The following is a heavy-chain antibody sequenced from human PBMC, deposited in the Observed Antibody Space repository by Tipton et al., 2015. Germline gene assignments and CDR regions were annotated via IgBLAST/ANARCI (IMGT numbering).Heavy chain of an antibody. J-gene: IGHJ4*02. V-gene: IGHV4-59*01. CDR2: IQYSGGT. CDR1: SGSINKYY. Sequence: TLSLTCTVSSGSINKYYWSWIRQPPGKELQWIGYIQYSGGTNYNPSLESRVSMSVDTSKTQFSLEMRSVTATDTAVYYCARARGRRGGLFDSWGQGTLVSVPP. D-gene: IGHD4-23*01. CDR3: ARARGRRGGLFDS.